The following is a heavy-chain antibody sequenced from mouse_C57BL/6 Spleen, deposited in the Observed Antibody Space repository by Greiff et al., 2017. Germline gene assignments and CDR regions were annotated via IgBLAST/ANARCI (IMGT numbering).Heavy chain of an antibody. CDR3: IWDGYHYYAMDY. J-gene: IGHJ4*01. Sequence: QVQLQQPGAELVKPGASVKLSCKASGYTFTSYWMHWVKQRPGRGLEWIGRIDPNSGGTKYNEKFKSKATLTVDKPSSTAYVQLISLTSEDSAVYYSIWDGYHYYAMDYWGQGNLSHRLL. CDR2: IDPNSGGT. CDR1: GYTFTSYW. D-gene: IGHD2-3*01. V-gene: IGHV1-72*01.